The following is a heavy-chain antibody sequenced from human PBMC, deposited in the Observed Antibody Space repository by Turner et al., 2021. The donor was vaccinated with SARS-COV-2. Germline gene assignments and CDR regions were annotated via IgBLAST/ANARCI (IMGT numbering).Heavy chain of an antibody. CDR2: IKEEGSEK. CDR1: GFTFSSYW. Sequence: EVQLVESGGGLAQPGGCLRLSCAASGFTFSSYWMSWVRQAPGKGLEWVANIKEEGSEKYYGDSVKGRFTISRDNAKNSLYVQMNSLRAEDTAVYYCARALLEDSSVGFDIWGQGTMVTISS. V-gene: IGHV3-7*03. D-gene: IGHD3-3*01. J-gene: IGHJ3*02. CDR3: ARALLEDSSVGFDI.